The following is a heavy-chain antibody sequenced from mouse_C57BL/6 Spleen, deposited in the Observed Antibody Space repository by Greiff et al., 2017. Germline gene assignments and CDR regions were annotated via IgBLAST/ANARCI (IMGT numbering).Heavy chain of an antibody. V-gene: IGHV2-5*01. CDR1: GFSLTSYG. J-gene: IGHJ3*01. D-gene: IGHD2-4*01. CDR2: IWRGGST. Sequence: QVQLQQSGPGLVQPSQSLSITCTVSGFSLTSYGVHWVRQSPGKGLEWLGVIWRGGSTDYNAAFMSRLSITKDNSKSQVFFKMNSLQADDTAIYYCAKPYYDYDVWFAYWGQGTLVTVSA. CDR3: AKPYYDYDVWFAY.